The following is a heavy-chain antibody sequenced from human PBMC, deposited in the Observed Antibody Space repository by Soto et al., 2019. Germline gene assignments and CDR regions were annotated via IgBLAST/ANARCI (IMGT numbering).Heavy chain of an antibody. CDR1: GYNFTSYG. D-gene: IGHD1-26*01. Sequence: GASVKVSCKASGYNFTSYGLSWVRQAPGQGLEWMGWISAYNGNTNYAQKLQGRVTMTTDTSTSTAYMELRSLRSDDTAVYYCARDLSVGGAFDIWGQGTMVTVSS. V-gene: IGHV1-18*01. J-gene: IGHJ3*02. CDR3: ARDLSVGGAFDI. CDR2: ISAYNGNT.